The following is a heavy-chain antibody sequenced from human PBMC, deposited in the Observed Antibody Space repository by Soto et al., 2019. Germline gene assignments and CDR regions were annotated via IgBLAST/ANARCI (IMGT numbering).Heavy chain of an antibody. CDR2: ISNSGTTI. J-gene: IGHJ4*02. V-gene: IGHV3-11*04. CDR1: GGSISSYY. Sequence: LSLTCTVSGGSISSYYWSWIRQPAGKGLEWISLISNSGTTIQYADSVKGRFTVSRDNAKNSVFLQINTLRVEDAAIYYCARNPSGQWVVPLYCDLWGQGTLVTV. D-gene: IGHD6-19*01. CDR3: ARNPSGQWVVPLYCDL.